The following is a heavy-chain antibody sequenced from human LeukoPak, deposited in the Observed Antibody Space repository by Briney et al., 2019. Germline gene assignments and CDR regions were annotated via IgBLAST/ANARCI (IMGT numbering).Heavy chain of an antibody. CDR2: INAGNGNT. CDR1: GYTFTSYA. D-gene: IGHD3-3*01. CDR3: ARVTIFGGGDV. V-gene: IGHV1-3*01. J-gene: IGHJ6*02. Sequence: ASVKVSCKASGYTFTSYAMHWVRQAPGQRLEWMGWINAGNGNTKYSQTFQGRVIITRDTSASTAYMDLSSLRSEDTAVYYCARVTIFGGGDVWGQGTTVTVSS.